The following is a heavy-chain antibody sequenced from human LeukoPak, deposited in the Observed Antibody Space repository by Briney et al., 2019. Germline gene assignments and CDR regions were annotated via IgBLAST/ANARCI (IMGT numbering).Heavy chain of an antibody. J-gene: IGHJ6*02. CDR3: ARERFIGGNSYGLDV. CDR2: ISYDGSNK. D-gene: IGHD5-18*01. CDR1: GFTFSSYA. Sequence: GGSLRLSCAASGFTFSSYAMHWVRQAPGKGLEWVAVISYDGSNKYYADSVKGRFTISRDNAKNSLYLQMNSLRDEDTAVYYCARERFIGGNSYGLDVRGQGTTVTVSS. V-gene: IGHV3-30-3*01.